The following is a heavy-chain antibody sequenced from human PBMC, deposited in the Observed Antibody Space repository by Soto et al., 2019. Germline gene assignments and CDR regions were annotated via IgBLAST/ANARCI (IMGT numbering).Heavy chain of an antibody. V-gene: IGHV4-34*01. J-gene: IGHJ5*02. Sequence: QVQLQQWGAGLLKPSETLSLTCAVYGGSFSGYYWSWIRQPPGKGLEWIGEINHSGSTNYNPSLKSRVTISVDTSKNQVSLKLSSVTAADTAVYYCAGGRRSGGSFLDPWGQGTLVTVSS. CDR3: AGGRRSGGSFLDP. D-gene: IGHD2-15*01. CDR1: GGSFSGYY. CDR2: INHSGST.